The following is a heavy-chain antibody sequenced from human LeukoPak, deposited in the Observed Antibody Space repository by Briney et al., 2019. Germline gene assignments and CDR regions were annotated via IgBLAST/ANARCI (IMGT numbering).Heavy chain of an antibody. V-gene: IGHV1-69*13. CDR3: ARRVVVVVAATGYYYYGMDV. J-gene: IGHJ6*02. CDR1: GYTFISYV. CDR2: ISPYNGTA. Sequence: SVKVSCKASGYTFISYVISWVRQAPGQGREWLAGISPYNGTANYAQKFQGRVTITADESTSTAYMELSSLRSEDTAVYYCARRVVVVVAATGYYYYGMDVWGQGTTVTVSS. D-gene: IGHD2-15*01.